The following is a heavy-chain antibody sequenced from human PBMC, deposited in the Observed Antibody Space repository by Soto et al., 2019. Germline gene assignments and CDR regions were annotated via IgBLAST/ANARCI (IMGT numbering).Heavy chain of an antibody. J-gene: IGHJ5*02. CDR1: GFTVSVDS. V-gene: IGHV3-53*01. Sequence: PGGSLRLSCAASGFTVSVDSMIWVRQAPGKGLEWVSLFYNTGFIHYADSVKGRFTISRDNSKNTPYLQMNSLRADDTAVYFCARHDWLDPWGQGTLVTVSS. CDR2: FYNTGFI. CDR3: ARHDWLDP.